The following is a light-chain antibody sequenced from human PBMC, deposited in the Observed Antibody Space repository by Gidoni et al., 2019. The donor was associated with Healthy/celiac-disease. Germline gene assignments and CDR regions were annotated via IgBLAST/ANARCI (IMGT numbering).Light chain of an antibody. J-gene: IGKJ4*01. Sequence: EIVLTQSPGTLSLSPGERATLSCRASQSVSSSYLARYQQKPGQAPRLLIYGASSRATGIPDRFSGSGSGTDFTLTISRLEPEDFAVYYCQQYGSSPGTFGGGTKVEIK. CDR3: QQYGSSPGT. V-gene: IGKV3-20*01. CDR2: GAS. CDR1: QSVSSSY.